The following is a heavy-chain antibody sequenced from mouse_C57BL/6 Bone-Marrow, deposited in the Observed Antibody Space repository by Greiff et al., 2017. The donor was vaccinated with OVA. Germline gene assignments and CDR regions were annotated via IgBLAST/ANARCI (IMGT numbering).Heavy chain of an antibody. Sequence: QVQLQQSGAELMKPGASVKLSCKATGYTFTGYWIEWVKQRPGHGLEWIGEILPGSGSTNYNEKFKGKATFTADTSTNTAYMQLSSLTTEDAAIYYGARWEGYDYDEDLDYWGQGTSVTVSS. CDR3: ARWEGYDYDEDLDY. CDR1: GYTFTGYW. J-gene: IGHJ4*01. D-gene: IGHD2-4*01. CDR2: ILPGSGST. V-gene: IGHV1-9*01.